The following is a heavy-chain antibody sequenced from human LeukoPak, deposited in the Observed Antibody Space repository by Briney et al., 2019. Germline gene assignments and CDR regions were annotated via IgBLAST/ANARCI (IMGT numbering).Heavy chain of an antibody. CDR2: INPSGGST. Sequence: GASVKVSCKASGSTFTRYYIHWVRQAPGQGLEWMGMINPSGGSTTYAQKFQGRVTVTRDTSTSTVYMELSSLRSEDTDVYYCARGPYDSSGYHGFDMWGQGTLVTVSS. V-gene: IGHV1-46*01. CDR3: ARGPYDSSGYHGFDM. D-gene: IGHD3-22*01. J-gene: IGHJ3*02. CDR1: GSTFTRYY.